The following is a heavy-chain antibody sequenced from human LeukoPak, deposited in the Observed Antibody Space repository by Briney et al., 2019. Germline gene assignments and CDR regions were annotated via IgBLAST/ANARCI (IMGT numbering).Heavy chain of an antibody. V-gene: IGHV1-69*13. J-gene: IGHJ4*02. D-gene: IGHD2-2*01. Sequence: SVKVSCKASGGTFSSYAISWVRQATGQGLEWMGGIIPIFGTANCAQKFQGRVTITADESTSTAYMELSSLRSEDTAVYYCAMGDIVVVPAALEYSSSSGLGYWGQGTLVTVSS. CDR1: GGTFSSYA. CDR2: IIPIFGTA. CDR3: AMGDIVVVPAALEYSSSSGLGY.